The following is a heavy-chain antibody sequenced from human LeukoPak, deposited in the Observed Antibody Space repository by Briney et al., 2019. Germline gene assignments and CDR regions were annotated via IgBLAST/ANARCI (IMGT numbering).Heavy chain of an antibody. CDR2: IYYSGST. CDR1: GGSISSGGYY. Sequence: SQTLSLTCTVSGGSISSGGYYWSWFRQHPGKGLEWIGYIYYSGSTYYNPSLKSRVTISVDTSKNQFSLKLSSATAADTAVYYCARAGSSSLYGMDVWGQGTTVTVS. D-gene: IGHD6-13*01. CDR3: ARAGSSSLYGMDV. J-gene: IGHJ6*02. V-gene: IGHV4-31*03.